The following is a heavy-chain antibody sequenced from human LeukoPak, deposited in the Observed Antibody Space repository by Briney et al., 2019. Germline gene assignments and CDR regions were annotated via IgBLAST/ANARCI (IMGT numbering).Heavy chain of an antibody. J-gene: IGHJ4*02. Sequence: PVKVSCKASGGSFSTYAINWVRQAPGQGLEWMGGIIPIFETSNHAQKFQGRVTITADKFTNTAYMELSSLRSEDTAVYFCARGETTATYSDYWGQGTVVTVSS. CDR1: GGSFSTYA. CDR2: IIPIFETS. CDR3: ARGETTATYSDY. V-gene: IGHV1-69*06. D-gene: IGHD1-1*01.